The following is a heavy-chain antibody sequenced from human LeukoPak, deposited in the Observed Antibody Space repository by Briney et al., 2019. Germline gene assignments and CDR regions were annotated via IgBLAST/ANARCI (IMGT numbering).Heavy chain of an antibody. J-gene: IGHJ4*02. CDR1: GGSISSGGFY. CDR2: INHSGST. CDR3: ARNRDGYNSFDY. D-gene: IGHD5-24*01. V-gene: IGHV4-39*07. Sequence: PSQTLSLTCTVSGGSISSGGFYWRWIRQPPGKGLEWIGEINHSGSTNYNPSLKSRVTISVDTSKNQFSLKLSSVTAADTAVYYCARNRDGYNSFDYWGQGTLVTVSS.